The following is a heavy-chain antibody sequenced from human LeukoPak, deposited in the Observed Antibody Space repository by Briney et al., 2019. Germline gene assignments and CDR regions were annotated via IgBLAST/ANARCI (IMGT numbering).Heavy chain of an antibody. CDR2: IWYDGSNK. CDR1: GFTFSSYG. J-gene: IGHJ6*04. CDR3: ARDRSPMTTVTRSLRLGYYYGMDV. D-gene: IGHD4-17*01. Sequence: GRSLRLSCAASGFTFSSYGMHWVRQAPGKGLEWVAVIWYDGSNKYYADSVKGRFTISRDNSKNTLYLQMNGLRAEDTAVYYCARDRSPMTTVTRSLRLGYYYGMDVWGKGTTVTVSS. V-gene: IGHV3-33*01.